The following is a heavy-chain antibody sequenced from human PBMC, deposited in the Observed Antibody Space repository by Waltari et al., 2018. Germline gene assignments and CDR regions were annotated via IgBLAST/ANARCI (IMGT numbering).Heavy chain of an antibody. CDR2: IYYSGTT. Sequence: QLQLQESGPGLVKPSETLSLTCPVSGGSISRRSSSCGWFRQSPGKWLEWIASIYYSGTTYYNPTLESRVTISGDTSKNQFSLKLSSVTAADTAVYYCARHWKRNGYRFDPWGQGTLVTVSS. CDR3: ARHWKRNGYRFDP. V-gene: IGHV4-39*01. D-gene: IGHD5-12*01. J-gene: IGHJ5*02. CDR1: GGSISRRSSS.